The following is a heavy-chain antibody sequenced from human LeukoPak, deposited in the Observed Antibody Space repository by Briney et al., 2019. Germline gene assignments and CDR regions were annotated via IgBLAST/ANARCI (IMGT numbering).Heavy chain of an antibody. CDR2: ISGSGGST. CDR1: GFTFSSYA. D-gene: IGHD2-15*01. V-gene: IGHV3-23*01. J-gene: IGHJ6*02. Sequence: PGGSLRLSCAASGFTFSSYAMHWVRQAPGKGLEWVSAISGSGGSTYYADSVKGRFTISRDNSKNTLYLQMNSLRAEDTAVYYCASPNCSGGSCYGYYYYGMDVWGQGTTVTVSS. CDR3: ASPNCSGGSCYGYYYYGMDV.